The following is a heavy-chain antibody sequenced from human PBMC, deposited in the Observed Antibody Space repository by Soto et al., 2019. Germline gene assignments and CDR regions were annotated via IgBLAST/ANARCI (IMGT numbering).Heavy chain of an antibody. CDR1: GFTFSSYG. CDR2: IWYDGSNK. Sequence: QVQLVESGGGVVQPGRSLRLSCAASGFTFSSYGMHWVRQAPGKGLEWVAVIWYDGSNKYYADSVKGRFTISRDNSKNTLYLQMNSLRAEDMAVYYCARDGGLSRGGSSSRPGYFDYWGQGTLAPVSS. V-gene: IGHV3-33*01. D-gene: IGHD6-13*01. J-gene: IGHJ4*02. CDR3: ARDGGLSRGGSSSRPGYFDY.